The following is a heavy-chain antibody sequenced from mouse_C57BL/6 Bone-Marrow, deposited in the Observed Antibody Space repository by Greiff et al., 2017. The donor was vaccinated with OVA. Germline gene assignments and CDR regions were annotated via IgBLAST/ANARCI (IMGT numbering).Heavy chain of an antibody. CDR3: ARWGFAY. V-gene: IGHV14-3*01. CDR1: GFNITNTY. CDR2: IDPASGNT. Sequence: VQLQPSVAELARPGASVKLSCTASGFNITNTYMHWVKQRPEQGLEWIGKIDPASGNTKYAPKFQEKATLTADTSSSTAYLQLSSLTYDGTAIYYCARWGFAYWGQGTLVTVSA. J-gene: IGHJ3*01.